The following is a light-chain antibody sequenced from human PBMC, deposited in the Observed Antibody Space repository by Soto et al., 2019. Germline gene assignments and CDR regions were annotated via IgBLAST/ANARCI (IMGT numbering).Light chain of an antibody. CDR2: DVS. CDR1: SSVVGSYNR. J-gene: IGLJ1*01. CDR3: SSYTTSSTYV. V-gene: IGLV2-18*02. Sequence: ALTQPPSVSGSPGQSVAISCTGTSSVVGSYNRVSWYQQPPGTAPKLMIYDVSNRPSGVPDRFSGSKSGNTASLTISGLQAEDEADYYCSSYTTSSTYVFGNGTKVTVL.